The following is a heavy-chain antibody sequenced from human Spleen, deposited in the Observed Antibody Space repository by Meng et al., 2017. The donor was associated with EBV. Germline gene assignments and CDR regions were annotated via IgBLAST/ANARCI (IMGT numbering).Heavy chain of an antibody. D-gene: IGHD3-16*01. V-gene: IGHV7-4-1*02. Sequence: QGQLGQTGSGLKKPGASVKVSCKASGYTFTKYAINWVRQAPGQGLEWMGWINTNNGEPTYAPGFTGRFVFSLDTSVSTAFLQISDLRTEDTAVYFCARDESSRFYVPLESWGQGTLVTVSS. CDR3: ARDESSRFYVPLES. J-gene: IGHJ5*02. CDR1: GYTFTKYA. CDR2: INTNNGEP.